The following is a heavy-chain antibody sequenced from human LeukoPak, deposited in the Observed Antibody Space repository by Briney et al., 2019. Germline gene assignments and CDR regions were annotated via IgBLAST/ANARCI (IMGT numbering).Heavy chain of an antibody. D-gene: IGHD3-16*02. CDR2: ISYDGSNK. V-gene: IGHV3-30*18. J-gene: IGHJ4*02. CDR1: GFTFGSYG. Sequence: PGRSLRLSCAASGFTFGSYGMHWVRQAPGKGLEWVAVISYDGSNKYYADSVKGRFTISRDNSKNTLYLQMDSLRAEDTAVYYCAKDSHYDYVWGSYRYSPDRFDYWGQGTLVTVSS. CDR3: AKDSHYDYVWGSYRYSPDRFDY.